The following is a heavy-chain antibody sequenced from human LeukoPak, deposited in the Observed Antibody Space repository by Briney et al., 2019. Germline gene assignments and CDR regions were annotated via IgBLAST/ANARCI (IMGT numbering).Heavy chain of an antibody. CDR3: ARLESSSSYYYYYYYMDV. Sequence: GGSLRLSCAASGFTFSSYAMSWVRQAPGKGLEWVANIKQDGSEKYYVDSVKGRFTISRDNAKNSLYLQMNSLRAEDTAVYYCARLESSSSYYYYYYYMDVWGKGTTVTVSS. V-gene: IGHV3-7*01. D-gene: IGHD6-6*01. J-gene: IGHJ6*03. CDR2: IKQDGSEK. CDR1: GFTFSSYA.